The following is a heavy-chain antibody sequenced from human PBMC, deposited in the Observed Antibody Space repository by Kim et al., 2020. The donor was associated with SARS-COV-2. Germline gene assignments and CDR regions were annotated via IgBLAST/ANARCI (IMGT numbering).Heavy chain of an antibody. D-gene: IGHD5-18*01. J-gene: IGHJ6*02. CDR1: GGTFSSYA. Sequence: SVKVSCKASGGTFSSYAISWVRQAPGQGLEWMGGIIPIFGTANYAQKFQGRVTITADESTSTAYMELSSLRSEDTAVYYCARAPDTAMVPDTGYYYYYGMDVWGQGTTVTVSS. CDR3: ARAPDTAMVPDTGYYYYYGMDV. V-gene: IGHV1-69*13. CDR2: IIPIFGTA.